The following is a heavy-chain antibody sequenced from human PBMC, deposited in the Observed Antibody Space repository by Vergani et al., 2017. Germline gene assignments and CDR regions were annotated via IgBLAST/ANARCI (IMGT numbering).Heavy chain of an antibody. D-gene: IGHD3-22*01. Sequence: EVQLVESGGGLVQPGRSLRLSCAASGFTFDDYAMHWVRQAPGKGLEWVSGISWNSGSIGYADSVKGRFTISRDNSKNTLYLQMNSLRAEDTAVYYCAKGAGAMIVVVIPLDYWGQGTLVTVSS. CDR2: ISWNSGSI. J-gene: IGHJ4*02. CDR3: AKGAGAMIVVVIPLDY. CDR1: GFTFDDYA. V-gene: IGHV3-9*01.